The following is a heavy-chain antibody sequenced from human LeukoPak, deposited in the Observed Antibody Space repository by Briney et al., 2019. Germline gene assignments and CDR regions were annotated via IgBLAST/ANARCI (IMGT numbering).Heavy chain of an antibody. Sequence: QSGGSLRLSCTVSGFTVSSNSMSWVRQAPGKGLEWVSAISGSGGTTYYADSVKGRFTISRDNSKNTLYLQMNSLRAEDTAVYYCAKSGYNRFDYWGQGTLVTVSS. D-gene: IGHD5-24*01. V-gene: IGHV3-23*01. CDR1: GFTVSSNS. J-gene: IGHJ4*02. CDR2: ISGSGGTT. CDR3: AKSGYNRFDY.